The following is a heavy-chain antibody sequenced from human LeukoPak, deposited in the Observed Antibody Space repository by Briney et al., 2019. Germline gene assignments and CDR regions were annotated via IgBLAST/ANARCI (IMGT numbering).Heavy chain of an antibody. CDR3: ARGGRGSAAVVAPRSFDI. V-gene: IGHV3-30*04. D-gene: IGHD3-22*01. J-gene: IGHJ3*02. Sequence: GGSLRLSCVASGLAFSSYSMHWVRQAPSKGLEWVGVISYDGSDEYYTDSVKGRFTISRDNSKNTVYLQMNSLRADDTAVYYCARGGRGSAAVVAPRSFDIWGQGTMVTVSS. CDR1: GLAFSSYS. CDR2: ISYDGSDE.